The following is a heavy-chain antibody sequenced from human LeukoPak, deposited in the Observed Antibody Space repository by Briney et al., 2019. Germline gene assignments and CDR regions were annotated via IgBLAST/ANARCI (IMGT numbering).Heavy chain of an antibody. D-gene: IGHD4-23*01. V-gene: IGHV3-21*01. CDR1: GLTFSSYI. Sequence: GGSLRLSCAASGLTFSSYIMNWGRQAPGKGLEWVSSISSSSYIYYADSVKGRFTISRDNAKNSLYLQMNSLRAEDRAVYYCARGPSGGNAFGYWGQGTLVTVSS. CDR3: ARGPSGGNAFGY. CDR2: ISSSSYI. J-gene: IGHJ4*02.